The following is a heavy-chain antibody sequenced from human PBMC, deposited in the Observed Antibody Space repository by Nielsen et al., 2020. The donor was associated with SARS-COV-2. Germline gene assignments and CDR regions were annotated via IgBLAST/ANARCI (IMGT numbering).Heavy chain of an antibody. D-gene: IGHD3-10*01. CDR3: AGGSGSYSYYYGMDV. Sequence: GGFLRPSCAPSGFTFSSYAMHWVRQAPGKGLEWVAVISYDGSNKYYADSVKGRFTISRDNSKNTLYLQMNSLRAEDTAVYYCAGGSGSYSYYYGMDVWGQGTTVTVSS. V-gene: IGHV3-30-3*01. CDR2: ISYDGSNK. J-gene: IGHJ6*02. CDR1: GFTFSSYA.